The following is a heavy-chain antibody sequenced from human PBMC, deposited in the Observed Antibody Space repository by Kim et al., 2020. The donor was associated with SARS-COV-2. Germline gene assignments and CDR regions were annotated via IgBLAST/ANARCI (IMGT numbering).Heavy chain of an antibody. Sequence: SVTVSCKASGGTFSSYAISWVRQAPGQGLEWMGGIIPIFGTANYAQKFQGRVTITADESTSTAYMELSSLRSEDTAVYYCARSPKMTTDDAFDIWGQGTMVTVSS. CDR1: GGTFSSYA. CDR2: IIPIFGTA. D-gene: IGHD4-17*01. V-gene: IGHV1-69*13. CDR3: ARSPKMTTDDAFDI. J-gene: IGHJ3*02.